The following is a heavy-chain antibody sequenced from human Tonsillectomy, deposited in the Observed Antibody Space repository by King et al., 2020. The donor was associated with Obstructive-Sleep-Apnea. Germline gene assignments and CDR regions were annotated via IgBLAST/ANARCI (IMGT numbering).Heavy chain of an antibody. CDR2: IWYDGSNK. J-gene: IGHJ4*02. Sequence: QLVQSGGGVVQPGRSLRLSCAASGFTFSSYGMHWVRQAPGKGLEWVAVIWYDGSNKYYADSVKGRFTISRDNSKNTLYLQMNSLRAEDTAVYYCARGLAVAGGLLFDYWGQGTLVTVSS. CDR1: GFTFSSYG. V-gene: IGHV3-33*01. D-gene: IGHD6-19*01. CDR3: ARGLAVAGGLLFDY.